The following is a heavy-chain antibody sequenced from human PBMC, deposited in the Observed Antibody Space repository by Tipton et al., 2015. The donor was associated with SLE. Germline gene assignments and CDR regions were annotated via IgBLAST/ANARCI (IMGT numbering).Heavy chain of an antibody. CDR1: GGSISSSNYY. V-gene: IGHV4-39*07. Sequence: TLSLTCTVSGGSISSSNYYWGWIRQSPGKGLEWIGNVYYSGSTYYNPSLESRVTMSVDTSKNQFSLKLNSVAAADTAAYYCARLHRDGYKNRDYWGQGTLVTVSS. J-gene: IGHJ4*02. D-gene: IGHD5-24*01. CDR2: VYYSGST. CDR3: ARLHRDGYKNRDY.